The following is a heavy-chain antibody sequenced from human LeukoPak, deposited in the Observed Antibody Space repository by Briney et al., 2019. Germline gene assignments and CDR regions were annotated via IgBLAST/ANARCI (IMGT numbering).Heavy chain of an antibody. CDR1: GGSISSSSYY. Sequence: SETLSLTCTVSGGSISSSSYYWSWIRQPPGKGLEWIGEINHSGSTNYNPSLKSRVTISVDTSKNQFSLKLSSVTAADTAVYYCARKTWIKYDYWGQGTLVTVSS. D-gene: IGHD5-12*01. CDR2: INHSGST. V-gene: IGHV4-39*07. J-gene: IGHJ4*02. CDR3: ARKTWIKYDY.